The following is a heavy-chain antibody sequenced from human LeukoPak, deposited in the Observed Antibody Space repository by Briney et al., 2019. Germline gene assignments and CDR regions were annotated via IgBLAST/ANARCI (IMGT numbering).Heavy chain of an antibody. CDR1: GYTLTELS. V-gene: IGHV1-24*01. Sequence: ASVKVSCKVSGYTLTELSMHWVRQAPGKGLEWMGGFDPEDGETIYAQKFQGRVTMTEDTSTDTAYIELSSLRSEGTAVYYCATGRTYYYDRSGFYYPGRWFDPWGQGTLVTVSS. D-gene: IGHD3-22*01. CDR2: FDPEDGET. J-gene: IGHJ5*02. CDR3: ATGRTYYYDRSGFYYPGRWFDP.